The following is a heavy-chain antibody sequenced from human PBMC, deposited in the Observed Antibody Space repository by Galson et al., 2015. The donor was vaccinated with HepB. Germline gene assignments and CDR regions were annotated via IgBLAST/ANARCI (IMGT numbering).Heavy chain of an antibody. CDR2: ISSSSSTI. Sequence: SLRLSCAASGFTFSSYSMNWVRQAPGKGLEWVSYISSSSSTIYYADSVKGRFTISRDNAKNSLYLQINSLRAEDTAVYYCARAQSYDYSNSYYYYMDVWGKGTTVTVSS. D-gene: IGHD4-11*01. CDR3: ARAQSYDYSNSYYYYMDV. V-gene: IGHV3-48*01. J-gene: IGHJ6*03. CDR1: GFTFSSYS.